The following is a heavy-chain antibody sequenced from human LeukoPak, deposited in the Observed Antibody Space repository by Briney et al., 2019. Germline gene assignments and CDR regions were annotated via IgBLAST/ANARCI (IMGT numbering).Heavy chain of an antibody. Sequence: KPSETLSLTCAVYGGSFSGYYWSWIRQPPGKGLEWIGEINHSGSTNYNPSLKSRVTISVDTSKNQFSLKLSSVTAADTAVYYCACRRGWLGPDYWGQGTLVTVSS. V-gene: IGHV4-34*01. J-gene: IGHJ4*02. CDR2: INHSGST. D-gene: IGHD5-12*01. CDR3: ACRRGWLGPDY. CDR1: GGSFSGYY.